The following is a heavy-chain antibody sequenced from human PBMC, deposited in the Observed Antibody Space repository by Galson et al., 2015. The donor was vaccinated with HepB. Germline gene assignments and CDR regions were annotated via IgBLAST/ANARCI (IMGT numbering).Heavy chain of an antibody. D-gene: IGHD2-2*01. CDR3: ARHRSSSTSLLPDAFDI. V-gene: IGHV5-51*01. J-gene: IGHJ3*02. CDR2: IYPGDSDT. CDR1: GYSFTSYR. Sequence: QSGAEVKKPGESLKISCKGSGYSFTSYRIGWVRQMPGKGLEWMGIIYPGDSDTRYSPSFQGQVTISADKSISTAYLQWSSLKASDTAMYYCARHRSSSTSLLPDAFDIWGQGTMVTVSS.